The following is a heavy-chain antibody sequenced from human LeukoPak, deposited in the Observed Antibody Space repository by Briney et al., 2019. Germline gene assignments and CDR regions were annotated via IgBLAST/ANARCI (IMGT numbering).Heavy chain of an antibody. V-gene: IGHV4-34*01. Sequence: SETLSLTCAVYGGSFSGYYWSWIRQPPGKGLEWIGEINHSGSTNYNPSLKSRATISVDTSKNQFSLKLSSVTAADTAVYYCARGKHLHSSSWYKDRRRRIHWFDPWGQGTLVTVSS. D-gene: IGHD6-13*01. CDR3: ARGKHLHSSSWYKDRRRRIHWFDP. CDR1: GGSFSGYY. CDR2: INHSGST. J-gene: IGHJ5*02.